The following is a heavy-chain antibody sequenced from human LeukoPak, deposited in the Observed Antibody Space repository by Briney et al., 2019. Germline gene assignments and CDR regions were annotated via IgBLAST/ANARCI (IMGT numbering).Heavy chain of an antibody. J-gene: IGHJ6*03. V-gene: IGHV1-2*02. D-gene: IGHD1-14*01. Sequence: GASVKVSCKASGYTFTGYLIHWVRQAPGQGLEWMGWINPKTGGTDYAQKFQGRVTLTRATSLSTAYMELTRLRSDDTDVYYCARVPGRDYYFYYFLDVWGKGTTVTVSS. CDR3: ARVPGRDYYFYYFLDV. CDR1: GYTFTGYL. CDR2: INPKTGGT.